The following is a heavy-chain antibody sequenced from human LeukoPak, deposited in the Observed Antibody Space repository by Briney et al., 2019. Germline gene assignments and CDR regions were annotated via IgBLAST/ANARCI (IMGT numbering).Heavy chain of an antibody. CDR2: TYCRSKWYN. V-gene: IGHV6-1*01. CDR3: ARAMVISGAFDI. Sequence: SQTLSLTCAISGDSVSSNSAAWNWIRQSPSRGLEWLGRTYCRSKWYNDYAVSLKSRITINPDTSKNQFSLQLNSVTPEDTAVYYCARAMVISGAFDIWGQGTMVTVSS. D-gene: IGHD5-18*01. J-gene: IGHJ3*02. CDR1: GDSVSSNSAA.